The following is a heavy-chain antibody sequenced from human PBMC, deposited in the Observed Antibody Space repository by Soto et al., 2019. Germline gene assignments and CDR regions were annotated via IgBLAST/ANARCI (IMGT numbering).Heavy chain of an antibody. CDR2: INHSGVT. CDR3: ARFSGSYYYAMDV. J-gene: IGHJ6*02. CDR1: SSYFSVSS. Sequence: LSPTCAINSSYFSVSSWSWIRQPPGKGLEWIGEINHSGVTNYKPSLKRRVTISVDTSKNQFSLQLKSVTAADTALYYCARFSGSYYYAMDVWGQG. V-gene: IGHV4-34*01. D-gene: IGHD6-19*01.